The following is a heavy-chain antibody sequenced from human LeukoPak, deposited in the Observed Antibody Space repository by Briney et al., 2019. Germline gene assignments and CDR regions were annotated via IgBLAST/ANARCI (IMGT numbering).Heavy chain of an antibody. V-gene: IGHV1-2*02. CDR3: ARFAATIHSADLDY. Sequence: ASVKVSCKASGYTFTGYFMHWVRQAPGQGLEWMGWINPNSGGTNYAQRFQGRVTMTRDTSISTAYMELSRLRSDDTAVYFCARFAATIHSADLDYWGQGTLVTVS. D-gene: IGHD5-12*01. CDR2: INPNSGGT. CDR1: GYTFTGYF. J-gene: IGHJ4*02.